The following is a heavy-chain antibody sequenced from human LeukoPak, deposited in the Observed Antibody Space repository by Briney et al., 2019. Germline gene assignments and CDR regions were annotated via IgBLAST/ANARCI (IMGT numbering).Heavy chain of an antibody. V-gene: IGHV3-23*01. D-gene: IGHD3-3*01. Sequence: PGGSLRLSCAASGFTFSSYAMSWVRQAPGKGLEWVSGIGGSGGSTYYADSVRGRFTISRDNSKNTLYLQLNSLRAEDTAVYYCAKISLVLNYNFWSGSAVDYWGQGTLVTVSS. CDR3: AKISLVLNYNFWSGSAVDY. CDR1: GFTFSSYA. J-gene: IGHJ4*02. CDR2: IGGSGGST.